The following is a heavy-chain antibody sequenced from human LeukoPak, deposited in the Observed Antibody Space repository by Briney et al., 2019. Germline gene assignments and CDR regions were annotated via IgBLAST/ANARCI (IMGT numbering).Heavy chain of an antibody. Sequence: GGSLRLSCAASGFIFSTYNMNWVRQSPGKGLEWISSVSSSSSYIYYIDSVKGRFTISRDNAKNSLYLQMNSLRAEDTAVYYCARDWLPGGYWGQGTLVTVSS. CDR1: GFIFSTYN. D-gene: IGHD3-10*01. V-gene: IGHV3-21*01. CDR3: ARDWLPGGY. CDR2: VSSSSSYI. J-gene: IGHJ4*02.